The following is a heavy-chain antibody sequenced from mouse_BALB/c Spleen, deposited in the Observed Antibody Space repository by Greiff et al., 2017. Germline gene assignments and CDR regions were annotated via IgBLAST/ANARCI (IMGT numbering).Heavy chain of an antibody. J-gene: IGHJ2*01. V-gene: IGHV10-1*02. Sequence: EVKLVESGGGLVQPTGSLKLSCAASGFTFNPYAMNWVRQAPGKGLEWVARIRSKSNTYATYYADSVKYRFTISRDDSQSMLYLQMNNLKTEDTAMYYCVTGTDFDYWGQGTTLTVSA. CDR3: VTGTDFDY. CDR1: GFTFNPYA. D-gene: IGHD4-1*01. CDR2: IRSKSNTYAT.